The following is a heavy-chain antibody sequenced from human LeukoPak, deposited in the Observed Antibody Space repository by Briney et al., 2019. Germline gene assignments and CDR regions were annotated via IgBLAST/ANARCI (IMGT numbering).Heavy chain of an antibody. CDR2: IYYSGST. J-gene: IGHJ4*02. CDR3: ARQYYDFWSGSPFDY. Sequence: HPSETLSLTCTVSGGSISSYYWSWIRQPPGKGLEWIGYIYYSGSTNYNPSLKSRVTISVDTSKNQFSLKLSSVTAADTAVYYCARQYYDFWSGSPFDYWGQGTLVTVSS. D-gene: IGHD3-3*01. V-gene: IGHV4-59*08. CDR1: GGSISSYY.